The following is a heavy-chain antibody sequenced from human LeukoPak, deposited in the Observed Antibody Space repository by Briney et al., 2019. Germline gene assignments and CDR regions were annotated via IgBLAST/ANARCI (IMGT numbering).Heavy chain of an antibody. Sequence: PGGSLRLSCAASGFTFSSYGMHWVRQAPGKGLEWVAVISYDGSNKYYADSVKGRFTISRDNSKNTLYLQMNSLRAEDTAVYYCAKNLLRGYYYMDVWGKGTTVTVSS. J-gene: IGHJ6*03. CDR3: AKNLLRGYYYMDV. CDR2: ISYDGSNK. V-gene: IGHV3-30*18. CDR1: GFTFSSYG.